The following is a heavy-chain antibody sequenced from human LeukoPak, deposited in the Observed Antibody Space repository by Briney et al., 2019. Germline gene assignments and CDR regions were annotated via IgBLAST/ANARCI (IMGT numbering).Heavy chain of an antibody. V-gene: IGHV3-23*01. CDR3: AKEKYSSSWYYWFDP. Sequence: GGSLRLSCAASRFTFSSYAMSWVRQAPGKGLEWVSAISGSGGSTYYADSVKGRFTISRDNSKNTLYLQMNSLRAEDTAVYYCAKEKYSSSWYYWFDPWGQGTLVTVSS. CDR2: ISGSGGST. J-gene: IGHJ5*02. CDR1: RFTFSSYA. D-gene: IGHD6-13*01.